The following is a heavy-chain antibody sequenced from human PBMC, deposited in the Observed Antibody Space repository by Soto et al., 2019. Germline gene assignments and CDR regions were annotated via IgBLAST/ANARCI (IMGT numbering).Heavy chain of an antibody. CDR3: AKREGNTFGLFH. D-gene: IGHD5-18*01. J-gene: IGHJ4*02. CDR1: GFSFSAYW. V-gene: IGHV3-74*01. CDR2: IKTDGSST. Sequence: EVQLVESGGGLVQPGGSLRLSCAASGFSFSAYWIHWVRQAPEKGLEWVSRIKTDGSSTDYADSVKGRFTISRDNAKNILYLQMDSLRVEDTAGYYCAKREGNTFGLFHWGQGTLVTVSS.